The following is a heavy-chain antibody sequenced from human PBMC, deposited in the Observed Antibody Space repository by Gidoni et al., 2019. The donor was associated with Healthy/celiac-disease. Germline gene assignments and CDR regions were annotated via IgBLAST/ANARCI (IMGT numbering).Heavy chain of an antibody. J-gene: IGHJ4*02. V-gene: IGHV4-39*01. CDR3: ARRYSYDYYFDY. CDR1: GGSISSSSYY. D-gene: IGHD5-18*01. Sequence: QLQLQESGPGLVKPSETLSLTCTVSGGSISSSSYYWGWLRQPPGKGLEWIGSIYYSGSTYYNPSLKSRVTISVDTSKNQFSLKLSSVTAADTAVYYCARRYSYDYYFDYWGQGTLVTVSS. CDR2: IYYSGST.